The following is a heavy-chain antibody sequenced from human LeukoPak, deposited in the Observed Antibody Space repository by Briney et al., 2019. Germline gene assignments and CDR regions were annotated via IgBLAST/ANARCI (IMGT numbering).Heavy chain of an antibody. V-gene: IGHV3-48*01. CDR2: ISSSSSTI. D-gene: IGHD3-10*01. CDR1: GFTFSSYS. Sequence: QAGGSLRLSCAASGFTFSSYSMNWVRQAPGKGLEWVSYISSSSSTIYYADSVKGRFTISRDNAKNSLYLQMNSLRAEDTAVYYCARAFYGSGSYYDYWGQGTLVTVSS. J-gene: IGHJ4*02. CDR3: ARAFYGSGSYYDY.